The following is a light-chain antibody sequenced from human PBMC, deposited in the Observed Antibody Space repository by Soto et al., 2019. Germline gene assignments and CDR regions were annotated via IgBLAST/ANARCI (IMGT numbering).Light chain of an antibody. Sequence: SYELTQPPSVSVAPGQTARITCGGNNIGIYSVHWYQQRPGQAPVLVVYDGSDRPSGIPERFSGSNSGNTATLTIGRVEAADEADYYCLVWDNNGGHNYVFGTGTKVTVL. CDR1: NIGIYS. V-gene: IGLV3-21*02. J-gene: IGLJ1*01. CDR2: DGS. CDR3: LVWDNNGGHNYV.